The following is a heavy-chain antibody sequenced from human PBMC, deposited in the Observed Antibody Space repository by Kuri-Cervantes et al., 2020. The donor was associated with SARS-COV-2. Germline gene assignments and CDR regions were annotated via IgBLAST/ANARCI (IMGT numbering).Heavy chain of an antibody. D-gene: IGHD3-10*01. CDR1: GGSFSGFY. Sequence: SQTLSLTCAVFGGSFSGFYWSWIRQPPGKGLEWIGEINHSGSTNYHPSLKSRVTIKVDTSKNQFSLRVNSVTAADTAVYYCARGLNYYGSGQPMSDWFHPWGQGTLVTVSS. J-gene: IGHJ5*02. V-gene: IGHV4-34*01. CDR3: ARGLNYYGSGQPMSDWFHP. CDR2: INHSGST.